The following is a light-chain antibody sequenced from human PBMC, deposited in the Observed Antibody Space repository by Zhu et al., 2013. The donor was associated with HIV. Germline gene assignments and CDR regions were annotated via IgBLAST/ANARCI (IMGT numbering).Light chain of an antibody. CDR3: SSYTNNKTLV. CDR1: SSDVGGYNY. Sequence: QSALTQPASVSGSPGQSITISCTGTSSDVGGYNYVSWYQQHPGKAPKLMIYEVSKRPSGVPDRFSGSKSGNTASLSISGIQPEDEADYYCSSYTNNKTLVFGGGTKLTVL. J-gene: IGLJ2*01. CDR2: EVS. V-gene: IGLV2-14*01.